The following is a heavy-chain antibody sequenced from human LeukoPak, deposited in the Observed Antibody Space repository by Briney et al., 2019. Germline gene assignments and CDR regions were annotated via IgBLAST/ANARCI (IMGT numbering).Heavy chain of an antibody. J-gene: IGHJ4*02. CDR2: IYYSGTT. D-gene: IGHD6-13*01. V-gene: IGHV4-59*01. CDR1: GGSIGTYS. CDR3: ARGVYIAAAQYGY. Sequence: ASETLSLTCTVSGGSIGTYSWNWIRQPPGKGLEWIGYIYYSGTTNYNPSLKSRVTISVDTSKNQFSLKLSSVTAADTAVYYCARGVYIAAAQYGYRGQGTLVTVSS.